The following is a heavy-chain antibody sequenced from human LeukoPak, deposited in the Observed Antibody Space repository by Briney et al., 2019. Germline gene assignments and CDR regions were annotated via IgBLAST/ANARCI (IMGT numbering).Heavy chain of an antibody. CDR2: ISSSSSYI. CDR1: GFAFSSYS. CDR3: APWLAGAFDI. Sequence: GGSLRLSCAASGFAFSSYSMNWVRQAPGKGLEWVSSISSSSSYIYYADSVKGRFTISRDNAKNSLYLQMNSLRVEDTAVYYCAPWLAGAFDIWGQGTMVTVSS. J-gene: IGHJ3*02. D-gene: IGHD6-19*01. V-gene: IGHV3-21*01.